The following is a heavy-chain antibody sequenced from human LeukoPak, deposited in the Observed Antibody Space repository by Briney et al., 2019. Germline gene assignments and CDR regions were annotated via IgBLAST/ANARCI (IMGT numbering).Heavy chain of an antibody. J-gene: IGHJ5*02. CDR1: GFTFSSYA. CDR2: ISGSGGSI. CDR3: AREWYYYDSSGYLLNWFDP. D-gene: IGHD3-22*01. Sequence: GGSLRLSCAASGFTFSSYAMSWVRQAPGKGLEWVSAISGSGGSIYYADSVKGRFTISRDNSKNTLYLQMNSLRAEDTAVYYCAREWYYYDSSGYLLNWFDPWGQGTLVTVSS. V-gene: IGHV3-23*01.